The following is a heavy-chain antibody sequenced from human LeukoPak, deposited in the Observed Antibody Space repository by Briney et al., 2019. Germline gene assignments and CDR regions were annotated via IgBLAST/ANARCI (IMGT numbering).Heavy chain of an antibody. J-gene: IGHJ4*02. CDR1: GGSFSGYY. Sequence: PSETLSLTCAVYGGSFSGYYWSWIRQHPGKGLEWIGYVYYSGSTYYNPSLKSRVTISVDTSKNHFSLKLSSVTVADTAVYYCARVPPAAYYGSTNYFDYCGQGTLVTVSS. D-gene: IGHD3-10*01. CDR3: ARVPPAAYYGSTNYFDY. CDR2: VYYSGST. V-gene: IGHV4-31*11.